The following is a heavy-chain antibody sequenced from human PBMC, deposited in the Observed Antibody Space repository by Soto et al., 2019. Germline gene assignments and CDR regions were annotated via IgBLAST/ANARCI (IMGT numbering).Heavy chain of an antibody. V-gene: IGHV1-69*13. CDR3: GSPSTIDSYGSGNFDY. J-gene: IGHJ4*02. Sequence: SVKVSCKASGGTFSSYAISWVRQAPGQGLEWMGGIIPIFGTANYAQKFQGRVTITADESTSTAYMELSSLRSEDTAVYYCGSPSTIDSYGSGNFDYWGQGTRVTVSS. CDR2: IIPIFGTA. CDR1: GGTFSSYA. D-gene: IGHD3-10*01.